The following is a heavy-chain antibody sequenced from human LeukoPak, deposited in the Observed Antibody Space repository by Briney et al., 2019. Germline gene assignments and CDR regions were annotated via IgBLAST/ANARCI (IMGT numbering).Heavy chain of an antibody. CDR2: INPNSGGT. Sequence: VASVKVSCKASGYTFTGYYMHWVRQAPGQGLEWMGWINPNSGGTNYAQKFQGRVTMTRDTSISTAYMELSRLRSDDTAGYYCARTAPYYCSGGCCFPRLYFDLWGRCTLVTVSS. CDR3: ARTAPYYCSGGCCFPRLYFDL. CDR1: GYTFTGYY. V-gene: IGHV1-2*02. J-gene: IGHJ2*01. D-gene: IGHD2-15*01.